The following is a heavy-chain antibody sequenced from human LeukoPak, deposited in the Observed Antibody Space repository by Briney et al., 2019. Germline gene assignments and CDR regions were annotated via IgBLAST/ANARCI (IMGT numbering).Heavy chain of an antibody. V-gene: IGHV1-18*01. CDR3: ARDSGYYDSSGLPNYFDY. Sequence: ASVKVSCKASGYTFTGYGISWVRQAPGQGLEWMGWISAYNGNTNYAQKLQGRVTMTTDTSTSTAYMELRSLRSDDTAVYYCARDSGYYDSSGLPNYFDYWGQGTLVTVSS. J-gene: IGHJ4*02. CDR1: GYTFTGYG. D-gene: IGHD3-22*01. CDR2: ISAYNGNT.